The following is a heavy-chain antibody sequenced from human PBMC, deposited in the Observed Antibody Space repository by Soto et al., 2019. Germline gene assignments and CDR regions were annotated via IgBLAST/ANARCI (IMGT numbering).Heavy chain of an antibody. J-gene: IGHJ4*02. CDR2: INPDGGST. Sequence: GASVKVSCKASGYTFTSYYMHWVRQAPGQGLEWMGIINPDGGSTRYAPNFQGRVTMTRDTSTSTVYMELRSLRSDDTAVYYCARDSSGYYSRSLDFDYWGQGTLVTVSS. CDR1: GYTFTSYY. V-gene: IGHV1-46*01. CDR3: ARDSSGYYSRSLDFDY. D-gene: IGHD3-22*01.